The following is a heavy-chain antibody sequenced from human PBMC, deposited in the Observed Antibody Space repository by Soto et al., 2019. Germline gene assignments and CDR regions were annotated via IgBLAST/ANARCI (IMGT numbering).Heavy chain of an antibody. Sequence: QVQLVESGGGVVQPGRSLRLSCVASGFSFRNSAMHWVRQAPGKGLEWVAMISFDGYNKYHAESVRGRFTISRDNPKSTLYLLMNSLRAQDTAVYFCARDVSPHSNPSWLDPWGQGTLVTVSS. J-gene: IGHJ5*02. D-gene: IGHD4-4*01. CDR2: ISFDGYNK. CDR1: GFSFRNSA. V-gene: IGHV3-30-3*01. CDR3: ARDVSPHSNPSWLDP.